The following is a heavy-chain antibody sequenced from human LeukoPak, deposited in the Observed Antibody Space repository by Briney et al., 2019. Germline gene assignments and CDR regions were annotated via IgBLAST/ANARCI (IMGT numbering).Heavy chain of an antibody. CDR2: IYSGGST. CDR1: GFTVSSNY. D-gene: IGHD2-2*02. J-gene: IGHJ3*02. V-gene: IGHV3-53*01. Sequence: GGSLRLSCAASGFTVSSNYMSWVRQAPGKGLEWVSVIYSGGSTYYADSVKGRFTISRDNSKNTLYLQMNSLRAEDTAVYYCATRLKYCSSTSCYMGAFDIWGQGTMVTVSS. CDR3: ATRLKYCSSTSCYMGAFDI.